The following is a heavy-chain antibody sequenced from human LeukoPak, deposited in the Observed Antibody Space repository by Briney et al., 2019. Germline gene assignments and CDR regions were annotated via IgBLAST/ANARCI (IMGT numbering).Heavy chain of an antibody. CDR2: IYHSGST. V-gene: IGHV4-30-2*01. Sequence: SETLSLTCAVSGGSISSGGYSWSWIRQPPGKGLEWIGYIYHSGSTYYNPSLKSRVTISVDRSKIQFSLKLSSVTAADTAVYYCARGVGITMVRGVINWFDPWGQGTLVTVSS. J-gene: IGHJ5*02. CDR1: GGSISSGGYS. CDR3: ARGVGITMVRGVINWFDP. D-gene: IGHD3-10*01.